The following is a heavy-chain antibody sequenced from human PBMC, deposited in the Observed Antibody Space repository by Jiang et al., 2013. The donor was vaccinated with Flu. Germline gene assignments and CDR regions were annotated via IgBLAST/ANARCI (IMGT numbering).Heavy chain of an antibody. CDR2: IYHSGTT. CDR3: ARLAYYGDERDLVY. D-gene: IGHD4-17*01. CDR1: GDSISSNFW. V-gene: IGHV4-4*02. Sequence: GPGLVKPSGTLSLTCAVSGDSISSNFWWSWVRQPPGKGLEWIGEIYHSGTTNYNPSLKSRVTISIDKSKNQFSLKLSSVTAADTAFYYCARLAYYGDERDLVYWGQGTLVTVSS. J-gene: IGHJ4*02.